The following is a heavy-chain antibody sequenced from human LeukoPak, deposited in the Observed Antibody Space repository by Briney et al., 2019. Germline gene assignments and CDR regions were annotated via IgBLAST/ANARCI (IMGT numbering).Heavy chain of an antibody. Sequence: ASVKVSCKASGYTFTSYGINWVRQATGQGLEWMGWMNPNSGNTGYAQKFQGRVTMTRNTSISTAYMELSSLRSEDTAVYYCARGYCSSTSCYGVDKGFDPWGQGTLVTVSS. CDR2: MNPNSGNT. J-gene: IGHJ5*02. CDR1: GYTFTSYG. CDR3: ARGYCSSTSCYGVDKGFDP. V-gene: IGHV1-8*02. D-gene: IGHD2-2*01.